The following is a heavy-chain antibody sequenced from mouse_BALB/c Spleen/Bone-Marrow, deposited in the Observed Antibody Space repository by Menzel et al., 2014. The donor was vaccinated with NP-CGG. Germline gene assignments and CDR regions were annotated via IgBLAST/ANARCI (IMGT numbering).Heavy chain of an antibody. J-gene: IGHJ3*01. V-gene: IGHV5-9-1*01. CDR2: ISSGGSYT. CDR1: GFTFGSYA. D-gene: IGHD2-10*02. CDR3: AREEYGNLGALFSY. Sequence: EVNVVESGGGLVKPGGSLKLSCAASGFTFGSYAMSWVRQTPEKRLEWVATISSGGSYTYYPDSVKGRFTISRDNAKNTLYLQMSSLRSEDTAMYYFAREEYGNLGALFSYWGQRNLVTVSA.